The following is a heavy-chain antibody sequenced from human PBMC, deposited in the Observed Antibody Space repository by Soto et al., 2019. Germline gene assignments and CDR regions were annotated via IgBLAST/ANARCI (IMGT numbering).Heavy chain of an antibody. V-gene: IGHV3-30*18. D-gene: IGHD3-22*01. CDR2: ISYDGSNK. CDR1: GFTFSSYG. CDR3: AKDLYYDSSGYPPGFWY. J-gene: IGHJ4*02. Sequence: GGSLRLSCAASGFTFSSYGMHWVRQAPGKGLEWVAVISYDGSNKYYADSVKGRFTISRDNSKNTLYLQMNSLRAEDTAVYYCAKDLYYDSSGYPPGFWYWGQGTLVTVSS.